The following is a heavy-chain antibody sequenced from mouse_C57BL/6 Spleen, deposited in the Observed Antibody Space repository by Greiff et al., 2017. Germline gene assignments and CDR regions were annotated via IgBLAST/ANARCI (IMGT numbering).Heavy chain of an antibody. CDR3: ARDAYSNYVGYFDY. V-gene: IGHV5-17*01. J-gene: IGHJ2*01. Sequence: EVQGVESGGGLVKPGGSLKLSCAASGFTFSDYGMHWVRQAPEKGLEWVAYISSGSSTIYYADTVKGRFTISRDNAKNTLFLQMTILRSEDTAMYYCARDAYSNYVGYFDYWGQGTTLTVSS. CDR2: ISSGSSTI. CDR1: GFTFSDYG. D-gene: IGHD2-5*01.